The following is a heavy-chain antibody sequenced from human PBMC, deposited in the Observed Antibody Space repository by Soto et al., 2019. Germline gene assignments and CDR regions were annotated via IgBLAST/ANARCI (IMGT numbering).Heavy chain of an antibody. J-gene: IGHJ4*02. CDR1: GFTFSSYA. V-gene: IGHV3-23*01. CDR3: AKAIYLYLFENGFDY. CDR2: ISGSGGST. Sequence: EVQLLESGGGLVQPGGSLRLSCAASGFTFSSYAMSWVRQAPGKGLEWVSAISGSGGSTYYADSVKGRFTISRDNSKYTLYLQMDSLRAEDTAVYYCAKAIYLYLFENGFDYWGQGTLVTVSS. D-gene: IGHD1-1*01.